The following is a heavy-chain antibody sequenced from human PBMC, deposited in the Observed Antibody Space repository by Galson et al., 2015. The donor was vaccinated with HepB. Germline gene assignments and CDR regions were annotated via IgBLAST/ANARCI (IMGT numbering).Heavy chain of an antibody. CDR3: ARSDWRWELLIYY. CDR2: IKQDGSEK. D-gene: IGHD1-26*01. J-gene: IGHJ4*02. V-gene: IGHV3-7*01. Sequence: SLRLSCAASGFTFSSYWMSWVRQAPGKGLEWVANIKQDGSEKYYVDSVKGRFTISRDNAKNSLYLQMNSLRAEDTAVYYCARSDWRWELLIYYWGQGTLVTVSS. CDR1: GFTFSSYW.